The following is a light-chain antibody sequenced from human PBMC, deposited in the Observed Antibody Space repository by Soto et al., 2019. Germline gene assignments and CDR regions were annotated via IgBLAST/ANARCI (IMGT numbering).Light chain of an antibody. J-gene: IGKJ1*01. CDR2: AAS. V-gene: IGKV3-20*01. CDR3: QQYGSSPPT. CDR1: QSVRDRY. Sequence: EVVLTQSPGTLSLSPWERATLSCRASQSVRDRYLAWYQQKAGQAPRLLIYAASSRATGIPDRFSGSGSGTDFTLTISRLEPEDYAVFFCQQYGSSPPTFGQGTKVDIK.